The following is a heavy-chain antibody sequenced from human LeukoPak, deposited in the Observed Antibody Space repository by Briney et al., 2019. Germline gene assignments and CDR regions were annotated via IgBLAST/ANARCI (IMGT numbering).Heavy chain of an antibody. CDR2: INHSGST. CDR3: ASLSHQRALRTYFDY. CDR1: GGSFSGYY. V-gene: IGHV4-34*01. Sequence: SETLSLTCAVYGGSFSGYYWSWIRQPPGKGLEWIGEINHSGSTNYNPSLKSRVTISVDTSKNQFSLKLSSVTAADTAVYYCASLSHQRALRTYFDYWGQGTLVTVSS. J-gene: IGHJ4*02. D-gene: IGHD4-17*01.